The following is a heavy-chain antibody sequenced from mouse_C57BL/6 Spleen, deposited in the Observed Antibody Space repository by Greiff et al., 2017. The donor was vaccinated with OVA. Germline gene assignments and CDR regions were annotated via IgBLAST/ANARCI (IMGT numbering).Heavy chain of an antibody. CDR3: ARNYDY. CDR1: GYTFTSYW. CDR2: LDPSDSYP. Sequence: QVQLQQPGAELVKPGASVKLSCKASGYTFTSYWMQWVKQRPGQGLEWIGELDPSDSYPNYTQKFKGKATLTVDTSSSTAYMQLSSLTSEDSAVYYCARNYDYWGQGTTLTVSS. J-gene: IGHJ2*01. V-gene: IGHV1-50*01. D-gene: IGHD1-1*01.